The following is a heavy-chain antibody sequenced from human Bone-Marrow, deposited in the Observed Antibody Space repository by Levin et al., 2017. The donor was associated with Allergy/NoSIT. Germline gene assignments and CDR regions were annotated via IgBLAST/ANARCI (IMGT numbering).Heavy chain of an antibody. CDR2: ISGSGGST. J-gene: IGHJ4*02. D-gene: IGHD3-3*01. CDR3: AKVLRFLEWLSSIGYFDY. CDR1: GFTFSSYA. Sequence: GESLKISCAASGFTFSSYAMSWVRQAPGKGLEWVSAISGSGGSTYYADSVKGRFTISRDNSKNTLYLQMNSLRAEDTAVYYCAKVLRFLEWLSSIGYFDYWGQGTLVTVSS. V-gene: IGHV3-23*01.